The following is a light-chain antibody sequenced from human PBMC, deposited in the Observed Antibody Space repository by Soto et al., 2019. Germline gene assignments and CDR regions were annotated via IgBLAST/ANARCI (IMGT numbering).Light chain of an antibody. CDR1: QSILSW. Sequence: DIQMPQSPSTLSASVGDRVTITFRASQSILSWLAWYQQKPGKAPKLLIYMSSSLESGLPSRFSGSGSGTEFTLTISSLQPDDFSTYYCQQYNRYPTFGGGPNVEIK. J-gene: IGKJ4*02. V-gene: IGKV1-5*03. CDR2: MSS. CDR3: QQYNRYPT.